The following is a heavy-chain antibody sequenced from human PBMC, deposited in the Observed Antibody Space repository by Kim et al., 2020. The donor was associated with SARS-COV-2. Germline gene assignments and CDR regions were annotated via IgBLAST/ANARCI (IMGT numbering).Heavy chain of an antibody. CDR2: IYHSGST. Sequence: SETLSLTCTVSSGSISSYYWSWIRQPPGKGLEWIGRIYHSGSTNYNPSLKSRVTMSIDTSKNQFSLKLSSVTAADTAVYYCARASSSSWLNWFDSCCQVT. CDR1: SGSISSYY. D-gene: IGHD6-13*01. J-gene: IGHJ5*01. V-gene: IGHV4-4*07. CDR3: ARASSSSWLNWFDS.